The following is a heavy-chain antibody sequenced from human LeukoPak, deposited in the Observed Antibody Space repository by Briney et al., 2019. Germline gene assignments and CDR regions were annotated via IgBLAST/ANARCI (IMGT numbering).Heavy chain of an antibody. Sequence: ASVKVSCKASGYTFTGYYMHWVRQAPGQGLEWMGRINPNSGGTNYAQKFQGRVTMTRDTSISTAYMELSRLRSDDTAVYYCARSYGSGSSNWFDPWGQGTLVTVSS. CDR3: ARSYGSGSSNWFDP. CDR2: INPNSGGT. CDR1: GYTFTGYY. J-gene: IGHJ5*02. V-gene: IGHV1-2*06. D-gene: IGHD3-10*01.